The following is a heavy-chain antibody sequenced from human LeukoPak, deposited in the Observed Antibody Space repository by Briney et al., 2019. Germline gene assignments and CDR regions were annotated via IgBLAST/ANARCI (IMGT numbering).Heavy chain of an antibody. D-gene: IGHD2-2*01. CDR3: ARESSSTSFHFDY. CDR2: IYHSGST. CDR1: GGSISSGGYY. Sequence: SETLSLTCTVSGGSISSGGYYWSWIRQPPGKGLEWIGYIYHSGSTYYNPSLKSRVTISVDRSKNQFSLKLSSVTAADTAVYYCARESSSTSFHFDYWGQGTLVTVSS. J-gene: IGHJ4*02. V-gene: IGHV4-30-2*01.